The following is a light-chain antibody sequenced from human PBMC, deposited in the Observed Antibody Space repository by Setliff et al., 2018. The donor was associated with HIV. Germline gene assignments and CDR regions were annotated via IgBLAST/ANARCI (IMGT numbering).Light chain of an antibody. Sequence: QSALTQPPSVSGSPGQSIIISYTGTTSDIGSYNRVSWYQQRPGTAPKLIIYEVNKRPSGVSNRFSGSKSGTTASLAISGLQADDEADYYCCSYAGSNIFVVFGTGTKVTVL. V-gene: IGLV2-23*02. J-gene: IGLJ1*01. CDR3: CSYAGSNIFVV. CDR1: TSDIGSYNR. CDR2: EVN.